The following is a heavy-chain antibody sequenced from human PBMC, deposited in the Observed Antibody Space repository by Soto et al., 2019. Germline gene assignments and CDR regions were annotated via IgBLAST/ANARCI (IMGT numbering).Heavy chain of an antibody. V-gene: IGHV1-8*01. CDR3: ARSDGYHFNWLDS. J-gene: IGHJ5*01. Sequence: QVQLVQSGAEVKTPGASVKVSCKAPGYTFASYDINWVRQAPGQGLEGMGWMNPNSNNTGYAQKLQGKLTMTRDIAWSIAHRERGSLRNEATAGYYCARSDGYHFNWLDSWGQGTRVTVSA. D-gene: IGHD2-21*01. CDR1: GYTFASYD. CDR2: MNPNSNNT.